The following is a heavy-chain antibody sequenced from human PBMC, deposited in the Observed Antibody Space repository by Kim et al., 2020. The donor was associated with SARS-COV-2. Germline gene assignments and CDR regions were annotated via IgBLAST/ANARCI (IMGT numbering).Heavy chain of an antibody. J-gene: IGHJ6*02. V-gene: IGHV1-69*13. CDR3: ARALVGFGERKPYYYYGMDV. D-gene: IGHD3-10*01. CDR1: GGTFSSYA. CDR2: IIPIFGTA. Sequence: SVKVSCKASGGTFSSYAISWVRQAPGQGLEWMGGIIPIFGTANYAQKFQGRVTITADESTSTAYMELSSLRSEDTAVYYCARALVGFGERKPYYYYGMDVWGQGTTVTVSS.